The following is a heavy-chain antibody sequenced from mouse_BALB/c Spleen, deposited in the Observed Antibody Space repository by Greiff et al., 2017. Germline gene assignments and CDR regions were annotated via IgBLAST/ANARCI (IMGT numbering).Heavy chain of an antibody. CDR2: ISSGSSTI. Sequence: EVHLVESGGGLVQPGGSRKLSCAASGFTFSSFGMHWVRQAPEKGLEWVSYISSGSSTIYYADTVKGRFTISRDNPKNTLFLQMTSLRSEDTAMYYCARYYDYDKDYAMDYWGQGTSVTVSS. V-gene: IGHV5-17*02. CDR3: ARYYDYDKDYAMDY. CDR1: GFTFSSFG. J-gene: IGHJ4*01. D-gene: IGHD2-4*01.